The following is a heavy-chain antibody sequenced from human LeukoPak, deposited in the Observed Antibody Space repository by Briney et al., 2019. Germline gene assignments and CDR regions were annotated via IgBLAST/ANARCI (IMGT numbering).Heavy chain of an antibody. D-gene: IGHD5-24*01. Sequence: SVKVSCKASGGTFSSYAISWVRQAPGQGLEWMGRIIPIFGTANYAQKFQGRVTITTDESTSTAYMELSSLRPEDTAVYYCARGPGGQMATTPLDYWGQGTLVTVSS. CDR2: IIPIFGTA. J-gene: IGHJ4*02. CDR1: GGTFSSYA. V-gene: IGHV1-69*05. CDR3: ARGPGGQMATTPLDY.